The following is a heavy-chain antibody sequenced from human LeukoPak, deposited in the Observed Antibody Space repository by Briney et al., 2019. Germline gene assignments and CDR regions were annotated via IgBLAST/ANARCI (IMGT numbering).Heavy chain of an antibody. CDR1: GFTFSSYE. CDR3: ARTKEMASISYFDS. J-gene: IGHJ4*02. V-gene: IGHV3-48*03. D-gene: IGHD5-24*01. Sequence: GGSLRLSCAASGFTFSSYEMNWVRQDPGKGLEWVSYIDSSGSNIHYADSVKGRFTISRDNAKNSLYLQMNSLRAEDTAVYYCARTKEMASISYFDSWGQGTLVTVSS. CDR2: IDSSGSNI.